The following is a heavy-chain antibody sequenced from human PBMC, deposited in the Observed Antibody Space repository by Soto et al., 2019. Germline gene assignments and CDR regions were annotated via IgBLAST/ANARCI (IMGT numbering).Heavy chain of an antibody. Sequence: PGGSLRLSCSTSGFTLSISGMTWVRQAPGKGLEWVASIKEDGSEKHYVDSVRGRFTISRDNAKNSLSLQMNNLGADDTALYYCARGLWTYGYYFDYWGQGTQVTVSS. CDR2: IKEDGSEK. V-gene: IGHV3-7*05. D-gene: IGHD3-3*01. CDR1: GFTLSISG. J-gene: IGHJ4*02. CDR3: ARGLWTYGYYFDY.